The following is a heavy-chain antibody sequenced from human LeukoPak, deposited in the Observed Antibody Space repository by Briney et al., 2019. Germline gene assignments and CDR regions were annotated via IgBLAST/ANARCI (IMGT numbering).Heavy chain of an antibody. J-gene: IGHJ4*02. Sequence: SETLSLTCTVSGGSISSGGYYWSWIRQPPGKGLEGIGYIYYSGSTYYNPSLKSRVTISVDTSKNQFSLKLSSVTAADTAVYYCASEGGITMVRGVINYWGQGTLVTVSS. CDR1: GGSISSGGYY. CDR2: IYYSGST. CDR3: ASEGGITMVRGVINY. D-gene: IGHD3-10*01. V-gene: IGHV4-30-4*01.